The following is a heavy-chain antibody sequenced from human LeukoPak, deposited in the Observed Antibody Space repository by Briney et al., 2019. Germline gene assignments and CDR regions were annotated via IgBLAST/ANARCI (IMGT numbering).Heavy chain of an antibody. D-gene: IGHD6-25*01. CDR1: GGSISSYY. CDR2: ISYSGYT. V-gene: IGHV4-59*01. Sequence: SETLSLTCTVSGGSISSYYWSWVRQPPGKELQWIGYISYSGYTNYNPSLKSRVTISVDTSKNQFSLKVTSVTAADTAVYYCVRDPRGPYCFDHWGQGTLVPVSS. CDR3: VRDPRGPYCFDH. J-gene: IGHJ4*02.